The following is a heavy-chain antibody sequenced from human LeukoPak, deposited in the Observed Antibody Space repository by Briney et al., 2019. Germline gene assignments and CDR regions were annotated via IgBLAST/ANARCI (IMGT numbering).Heavy chain of an antibody. CDR1: GGSISSSSYY. CDR2: IYYSGSI. V-gene: IGHV4-39*07. J-gene: IGHJ4*02. Sequence: SSETLSLTCTVSGGSISSSSYYWGWIRQPPGKGLEWIGSIYYSGSIYYNPSLKSRVTISVDTSKNQLSLKLRSVTAADTAVYYCARERREQLLPPYTRLVTYFDYWGQGTLVTVSS. D-gene: IGHD1-26*01. CDR3: ARERREQLLPPYTRLVTYFDY.